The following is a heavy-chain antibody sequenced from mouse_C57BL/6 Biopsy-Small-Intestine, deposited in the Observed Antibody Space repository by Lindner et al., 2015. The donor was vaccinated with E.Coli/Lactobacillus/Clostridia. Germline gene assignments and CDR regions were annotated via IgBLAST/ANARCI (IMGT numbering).Heavy chain of an antibody. V-gene: IGHV1-62-2*01. J-gene: IGHJ1*03. Sequence: VQLQESGAELVKPGASVKLSCTASGYTFTEYTIHWVKQRSGQGLEWIGWFYPGSGSINYNEKFKDKATLTADKSSSTVYLELSRLTSEDSAVYSCARHERDGSRYHWYFDVWGTGTTVTVSS. CDR1: GYTFTEYT. CDR2: FYPGSGSI. D-gene: IGHD1-1*01. CDR3: ARHERDGSRYHWYFDV.